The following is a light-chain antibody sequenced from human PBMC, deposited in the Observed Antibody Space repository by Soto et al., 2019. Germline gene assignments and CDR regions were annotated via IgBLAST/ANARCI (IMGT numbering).Light chain of an antibody. CDR3: QQLRMYPST. CDR1: QTISSW. CDR2: KAS. J-gene: IGKJ4*01. Sequence: DIQMTQSPSTLSGSVGDRVTITCRASQTISSWLAWYQQKPGKVPRLLIYKASTLKSGVPSRFSGSGSGTDFALTITSLQAEDFATYYCQQLRMYPSTFGGGTKVDTK. V-gene: IGKV1-5*03.